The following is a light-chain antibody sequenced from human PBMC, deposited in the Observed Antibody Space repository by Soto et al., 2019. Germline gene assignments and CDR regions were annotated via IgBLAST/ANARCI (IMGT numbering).Light chain of an antibody. J-gene: IGKJ1*01. Sequence: EIPVTQSPATLSVSPGERATLSCRASQSVRTTLAWYQQKPGQAPRLVIYAASTRASGVPARFSGSGSGTEFTLTISSVQSEDFAVYYCQQYDRWWTFGQGTKVEI. V-gene: IGKV3D-15*01. CDR3: QQYDRWWT. CDR2: AAS. CDR1: QSVRTT.